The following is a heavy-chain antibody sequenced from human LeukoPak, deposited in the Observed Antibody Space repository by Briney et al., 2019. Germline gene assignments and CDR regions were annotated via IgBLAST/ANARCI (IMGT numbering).Heavy chain of an antibody. J-gene: IGHJ6*02. CDR3: ARTVGATLLGYYYYYGMDV. V-gene: IGHV1-2*02. Sequence: VASVKVSCKASGYSFTGYYMHWVRQAPGQGLEWMGWINPNSGGTNYAQKFQGRVTMTRDTSISTAYMELSRLRSDDTAVYYCARTVGATLLGYYYYYGMDVWGQGTTVTVSS. D-gene: IGHD1-26*01. CDR1: GYSFTGYY. CDR2: INPNSGGT.